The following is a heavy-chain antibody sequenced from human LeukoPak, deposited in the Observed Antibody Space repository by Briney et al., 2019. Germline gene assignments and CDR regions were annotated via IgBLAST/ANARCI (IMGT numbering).Heavy chain of an antibody. CDR2: MNPNSGNT. V-gene: IGHV1-8*03. CDR3: ARGPPTIVYCSSTSSCPVDYYYYMDV. D-gene: IGHD2-2*01. CDR1: GYTFTSYD. J-gene: IGHJ6*03. Sequence: VASVKVSCKASGYTFTSYDINWVRQATGQGLEWMGWMNPNSGNTGYAPKFQGRVTITRNTSISTAYMEMSSLRYEDTAVYYCARGPPTIVYCSSTSSCPVDYYYYMDVWGKGTTVTVSS.